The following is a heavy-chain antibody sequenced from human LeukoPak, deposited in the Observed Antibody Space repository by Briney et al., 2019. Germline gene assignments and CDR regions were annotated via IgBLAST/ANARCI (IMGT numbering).Heavy chain of an antibody. CDR2: IKQDGSEK. CDR3: ARSVGFDY. J-gene: IGHJ4*02. V-gene: IGHV3-7*01. CDR1: GFTFSSYW. D-gene: IGHD4-23*01. Sequence: PGGSLRLSCAAPGFTFSSYWMSWVRQAPGKGLEWVANIKQDGSEKYYVDSVKGRFTISRDNAKNSLYLQMNSLRAEDTAVYYCARSVGFDYWGQGTLVTVSS.